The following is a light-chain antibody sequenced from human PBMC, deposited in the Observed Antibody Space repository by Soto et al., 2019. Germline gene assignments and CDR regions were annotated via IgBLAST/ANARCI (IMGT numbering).Light chain of an antibody. Sequence: EIQMTQSTSSLSASVGDRVTITCRASQNINNYLHWYQQRPGKAPKLLIYAASTLQDGVPSRFSGSGSGTDFALTISGLQTEDFATYYCHQSYSTWTFRHATK. CDR1: QNINNY. J-gene: IGKJ1*01. CDR3: HQSYSTWT. V-gene: IGKV1-39*01. CDR2: AAS.